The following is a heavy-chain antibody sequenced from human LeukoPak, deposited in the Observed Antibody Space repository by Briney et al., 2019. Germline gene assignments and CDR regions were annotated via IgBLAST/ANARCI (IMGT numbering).Heavy chain of an antibody. V-gene: IGHV3-30*18. J-gene: IGHJ4*02. CDR3: AKPYDGYGSFDY. CDR2: ISYDGSNK. CDR1: GFTFSSYG. Sequence: GGSLRLSCAASGFTFSSYGMHWVRQAPGKGLEWVALISYDGSNKYYADSVKGRFSISRDNSKKMLYLQMTSLRAEDTAVYFCAKPYDGYGSFDYWGQGTLVTVSS. D-gene: IGHD5-24*01.